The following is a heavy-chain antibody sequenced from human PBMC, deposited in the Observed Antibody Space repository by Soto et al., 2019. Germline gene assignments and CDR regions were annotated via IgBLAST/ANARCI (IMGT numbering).Heavy chain of an antibody. CDR1: GFTFSSYA. CDR2: ISYDGSNK. Sequence: PGGSLRLSCAASGFTFSSYAMHWVRQAPGKGLEWVAVISYDGSNKYYADSVKGRFTISRDNSKNTLYLQMNSLRAEDTAVYYCARGRLGELSLKDYWGQGTLVTVSS. J-gene: IGHJ4*02. V-gene: IGHV3-30-3*01. D-gene: IGHD3-16*02. CDR3: ARGRLGELSLKDY.